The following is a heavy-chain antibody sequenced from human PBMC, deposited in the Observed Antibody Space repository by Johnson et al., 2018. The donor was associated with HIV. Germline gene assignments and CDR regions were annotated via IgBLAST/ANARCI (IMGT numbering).Heavy chain of an antibody. J-gene: IGHJ3*01. CDR2: IYSGDNT. CDR3: SRRSTRSDGFDL. Sequence: MQLVESGGGLVQPGGSLRLSCAGSGISVTRNYMSWVRQAPGKGLEWVSLIYSGDNTKYADSVKGRFTVSRDNSKNTLYLQMNSLTAGDTAVYYCSRRSTRSDGFDLWGQGTMVIVSS. CDR1: GISVTRNY. D-gene: IGHD2-2*01. V-gene: IGHV3-66*01.